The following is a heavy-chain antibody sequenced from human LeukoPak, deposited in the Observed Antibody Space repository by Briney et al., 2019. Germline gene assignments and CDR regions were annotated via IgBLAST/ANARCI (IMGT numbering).Heavy chain of an antibody. CDR3: ARDLYYYGSGSTTNFDY. J-gene: IGHJ4*02. D-gene: IGHD3-10*01. V-gene: IGHV1-8*03. Sequence: ASVKVSCKASGYTFTSYDINWVRQATGQGLEWMGWMNPNSGNTGYAQKFQGRVTITRNTSISTAYMELSSLRSEDTAVYYCARDLYYYGSGSTTNFDYWGQGTLVTVSS. CDR2: MNPNSGNT. CDR1: GYTFTSYD.